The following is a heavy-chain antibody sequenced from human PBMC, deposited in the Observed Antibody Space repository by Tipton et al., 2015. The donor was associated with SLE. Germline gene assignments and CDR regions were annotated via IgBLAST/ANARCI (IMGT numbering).Heavy chain of an antibody. D-gene: IGHD6-19*01. J-gene: IGHJ4*02. V-gene: IGHV4-34*01. CDR2: INHSGST. Sequence: GLVKPSETLSLTCAAYGGSFSGYYWSWIRQPPGKGLEWIGEINHSGSTNYNPSLKSRVTISVDTSKNQFSLKLSSVTAADTAVYYCARGIAVAGPFDYWGQGTLVTVSS. CDR1: GGSFSGYY. CDR3: ARGIAVAGPFDY.